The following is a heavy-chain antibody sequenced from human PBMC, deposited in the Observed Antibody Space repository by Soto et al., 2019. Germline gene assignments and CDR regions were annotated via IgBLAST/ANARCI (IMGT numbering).Heavy chain of an antibody. J-gene: IGHJ4*02. D-gene: IGHD3-10*01. CDR3: ARGGFYYFDY. CDR1: GDSISSSRYY. CDR2: IYHRGST. Sequence: PSETLSLTCTVSGDSISSSRYYWGWVRQPPGKGLEWIGSIYHRGSTYYSPSLKSRVTISVDTSKNQFSLKLSSVTAADTAVYCCARGGFYYFDYWGQGTLVTVSS. V-gene: IGHV4-39*01.